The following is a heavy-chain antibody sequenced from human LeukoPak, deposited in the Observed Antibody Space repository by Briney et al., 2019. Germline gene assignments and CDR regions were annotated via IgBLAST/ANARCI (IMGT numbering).Heavy chain of an antibody. J-gene: IGHJ6*03. Sequence: PGGSLRLSCAASGFTFSSYAMSWVRQAPGKGLEWVSAISGSGGSTYYADSVKGRFTISRDNSKSTLYLQMNSLRAEDTAVYYCAKDGPADRDGYNLYYYYYYMDVWGKGTTVTVSS. CDR3: AKDGPADRDGYNLYYYYYYMDV. CDR2: ISGSGGST. V-gene: IGHV3-23*01. CDR1: GFTFSSYA. D-gene: IGHD5-24*01.